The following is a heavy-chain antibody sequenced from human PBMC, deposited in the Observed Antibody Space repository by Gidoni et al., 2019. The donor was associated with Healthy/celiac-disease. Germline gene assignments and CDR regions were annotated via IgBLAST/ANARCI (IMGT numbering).Heavy chain of an antibody. J-gene: IGHJ4*02. CDR1: GFTFSSFA. Sequence: QVQLVESGGGVVQPGRSLRLSCAASGFTFSSFAMHWVRQAPGKGLEWVAVISYDGSNKYYADSVKGRFTISRDNSKNTLYLQMNSLRAEDTAVYYCARDPPPDGVAAAGTYPDYWGQGTLVTVSS. CDR2: ISYDGSNK. CDR3: ARDPPPDGVAAAGTYPDY. V-gene: IGHV3-30-3*01. D-gene: IGHD6-13*01.